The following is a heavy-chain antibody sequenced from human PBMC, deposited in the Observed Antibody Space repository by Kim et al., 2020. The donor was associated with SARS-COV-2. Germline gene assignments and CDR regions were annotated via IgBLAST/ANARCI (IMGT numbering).Heavy chain of an antibody. CDR2: LSGGGNSA. CDR1: GFTFSTYA. V-gene: IGHV3-23*01. J-gene: IGHJ1*01. Sequence: GGSLRLSCATSGFTFSTYAMRWVRQAPGKGLEWVSALSGGGNSAYYADPVNGRFTISRDNSNNTLYLQMNGLRVEDTARYYCARLTINYHHYWGQGTLV. D-gene: IGHD1-7*01. CDR3: ARLTINYHHY.